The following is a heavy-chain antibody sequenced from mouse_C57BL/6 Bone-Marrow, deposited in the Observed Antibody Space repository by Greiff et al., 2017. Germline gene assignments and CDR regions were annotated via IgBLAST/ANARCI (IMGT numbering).Heavy chain of an antibody. CDR3: ARWSTTVVARYFDY. CDR1: GYSFTSYY. CDR2: IYPGSGNT. J-gene: IGHJ2*01. V-gene: IGHV1-66*01. Sequence: QVQLKQSGPELVKPGASVKISCKASGYSFTSYYIHWVKQRPGQGLEWIGWIYPGSGNTKYNEKFKGKATLTVDTSSSTAYMQLSSLTSEDSAVYYCARWSTTVVARYFDYWGQGTTLTVSS. D-gene: IGHD1-1*01.